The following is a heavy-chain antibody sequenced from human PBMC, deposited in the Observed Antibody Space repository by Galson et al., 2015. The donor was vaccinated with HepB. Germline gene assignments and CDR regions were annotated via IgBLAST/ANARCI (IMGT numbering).Heavy chain of an antibody. CDR3: AADHSDRSYYDSSGYYYRFDY. CDR2: IVVGSGNT. Sequence: SVKVSCKASGFTFTSSAVQWVRQARGQRLEWIGWIVVGSGNTNYAQKFQERVTITRDMSTSTAYMELSSLRSEDTAVYYCAADHSDRSYYDSSGYYYRFDYWGQGTLVTVSS. CDR1: GFTFTSSA. D-gene: IGHD3-22*01. J-gene: IGHJ4*02. V-gene: IGHV1-58*01.